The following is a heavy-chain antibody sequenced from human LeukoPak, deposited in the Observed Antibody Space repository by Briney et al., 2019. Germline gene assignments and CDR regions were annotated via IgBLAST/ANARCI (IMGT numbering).Heavy chain of an antibody. J-gene: IGHJ6*02. CDR3: ARDSKGHYYYYYGMDV. V-gene: IGHV3-53*01. D-gene: IGHD3-3*02. Sequence: PGGSLRLSCAASGFTVSSNYMSWVRQAPGKGLEWVSVIYSGGSTYYADSVKGRFTISRDNSKNTLYLQMNSLRAEDTAVYYCARDSKGHYYYYYGMDVWGQGATVTVSS. CDR1: GFTVSSNY. CDR2: IYSGGST.